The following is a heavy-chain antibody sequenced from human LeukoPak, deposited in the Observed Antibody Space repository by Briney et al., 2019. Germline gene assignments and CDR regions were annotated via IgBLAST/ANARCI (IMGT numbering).Heavy chain of an antibody. V-gene: IGHV4-59*01. CDR3: ARVAYGSSWFDP. D-gene: IGHD2-2*01. CDR2: IFYSGRT. CDR1: GDSINNDY. Sequence: HPSETLPLTCTVSGDSINNDYWSWIRQPPGKGLEWIGYIFYSGRTTYNPSLKSPVTISIDTSKNQFSLMVMSVTAADTAVYYCARVAYGSSWFDPWGQGTLVTVSS. J-gene: IGHJ5*02.